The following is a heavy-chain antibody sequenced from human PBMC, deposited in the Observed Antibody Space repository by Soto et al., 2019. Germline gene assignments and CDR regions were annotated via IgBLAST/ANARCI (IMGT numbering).Heavy chain of an antibody. CDR2: INPNSGGT. CDR3: ARAEDIVVVPAATSGWFDP. Sequence: ASVKVSCKASGYTFTGYYMHWVRQAPGQGLEWMGWINPNSGGTNYAQKFQGWVTMTRDTSISTAYMELSRLRSDDTAVYYCARAEDIVVVPAATSGWFDPWGQGTLVTVSS. V-gene: IGHV1-2*04. J-gene: IGHJ5*02. D-gene: IGHD2-2*01. CDR1: GYTFTGYY.